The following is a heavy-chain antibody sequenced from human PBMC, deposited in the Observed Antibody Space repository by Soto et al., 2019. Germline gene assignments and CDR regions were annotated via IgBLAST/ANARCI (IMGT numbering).Heavy chain of an antibody. V-gene: IGHV4-31*03. J-gene: IGHJ4*02. Sequence: SETLSLTCTVSGGSISSGGYYWSWIRQHTGKGLEWIGYIYYSGSTYYNPSLKSRVTISVDTSKNQFSLKLSSVTAADTAVYYCARWPQPLPGSYYEGGPFDYWGQGTLVTVSS. CDR3: ARWPQPLPGSYYEGGPFDY. CDR2: IYYSGST. CDR1: GGSISSGGYY. D-gene: IGHD3-10*01.